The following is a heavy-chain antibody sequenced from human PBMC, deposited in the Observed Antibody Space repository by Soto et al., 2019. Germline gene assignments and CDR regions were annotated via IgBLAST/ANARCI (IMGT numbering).Heavy chain of an antibody. Sequence: ASVKVSCKAAGYTFTSYGISWVRQAPGQGLEWMGIINPSGGSTSYAQKFQGRVTMTRDTSTSTVYMELSSLRSEDTAVYYCARALGYSYGSYYYYYGMDVWGQGTTVTVSS. J-gene: IGHJ6*02. CDR2: INPSGGST. CDR1: GYTFTSYG. CDR3: ARALGYSYGSYYYYYGMDV. D-gene: IGHD5-18*01. V-gene: IGHV1-46*01.